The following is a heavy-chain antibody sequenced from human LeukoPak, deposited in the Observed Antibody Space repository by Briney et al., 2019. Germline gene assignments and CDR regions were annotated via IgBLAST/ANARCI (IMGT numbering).Heavy chain of an antibody. Sequence: GESLKISCKGSGYSFTSYWIGWVRQMPGKGLEWMGIIYPGDSDTRYSPSFQGQVTISADKSISTAYLQWSSLKASDTAMYYCARRHLYDSSGYYSYWYFDLWGRGTLVTVSS. V-gene: IGHV5-51*01. CDR2: IYPGDSDT. D-gene: IGHD3-22*01. CDR1: GYSFTSYW. CDR3: ARRHLYDSSGYYSYWYFDL. J-gene: IGHJ2*01.